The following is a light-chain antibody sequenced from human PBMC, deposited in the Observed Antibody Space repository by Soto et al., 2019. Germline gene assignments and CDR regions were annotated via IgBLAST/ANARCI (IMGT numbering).Light chain of an antibody. CDR1: QDIGTY. CDR2: DAS. V-gene: IGKV1-33*01. J-gene: IGKJ3*01. CDR3: QHSNHLPL. Sequence: DIQMTQSPPSLSASVGDRVTITCQASQDIGTYLNWYQHKPGKAPNLVIYDASNLETGVPSRFSGGGSGTDSTFTISSLRPEDIATYYCQHSNHLPLFGPGTKVDF.